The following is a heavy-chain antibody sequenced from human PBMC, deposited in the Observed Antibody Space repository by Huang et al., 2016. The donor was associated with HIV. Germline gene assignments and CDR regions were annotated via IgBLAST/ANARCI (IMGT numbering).Heavy chain of an antibody. CDR3: ASSYYV. CDR1: GGPINTHY. CDR2: IYYRGSP. Sequence: QVQLQESGPGLVKPSETLSLTCTVAGGPINTHYWSWIRQSPGKGLPGIGSIYYRGSPNYNPPLKSRVAISIGTSKTQFYLRLTSVTAADTAIYYCASSYYVWGQGILVTVSS. V-gene: IGHV4-59*11. D-gene: IGHD3-16*01. J-gene: IGHJ4*02.